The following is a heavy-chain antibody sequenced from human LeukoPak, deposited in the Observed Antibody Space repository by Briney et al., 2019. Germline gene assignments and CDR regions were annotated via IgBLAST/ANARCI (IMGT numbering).Heavy chain of an antibody. CDR2: INTNTGNP. J-gene: IGHJ4*02. CDR1: GYTFTTYA. CDR3: ASSNDYYDSSGYYHYNDF. V-gene: IGHV7-4-1*02. D-gene: IGHD3-22*01. Sequence: ASVKVSCKASGYTFTTYAMNWVRQAPGQGLEWMGWINTNTGNPTYAQGFTGRFVFSLDTSVSTAYLQISRLKAEDTAVYYCASSNDYYDSSGYYHYNDFWGQGTLVTVSS.